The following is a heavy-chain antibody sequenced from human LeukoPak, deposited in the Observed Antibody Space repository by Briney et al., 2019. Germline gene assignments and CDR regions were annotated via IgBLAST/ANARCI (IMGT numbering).Heavy chain of an antibody. J-gene: IGHJ4*02. CDR1: GYTFTGYY. D-gene: IGHD6-13*01. Sequence: ASVKVSCKASGYTFTGYYMHWVRQAPGQGLEWMGWINTNTGNPTYAQGFTGRFVFSLDTSVSTAYLQISSLKAEDTAVYYCAKGGTSSSWSPFDSWGQGNLVTVSS. CDR2: INTNTGNP. CDR3: AKGGTSSSWSPFDS. V-gene: IGHV7-4-1*02.